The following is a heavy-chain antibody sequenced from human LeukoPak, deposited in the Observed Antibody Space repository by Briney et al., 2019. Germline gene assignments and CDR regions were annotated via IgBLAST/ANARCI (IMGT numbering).Heavy chain of an antibody. D-gene: IGHD3-16*01. CDR3: VRDRGADLRDYYYGMDV. CDR2: INPSGGGSA. V-gene: IGHV1-46*01. CDR1: GYTFTSYY. Sequence: ASVKVSCKASGYTFTSYYNHWVRQAPGQGLEWMGIINPSGGGSATYAQKFQGRVTMTSDTSTSTVYMELSSLRSEDTAVYYCVRDRGADLRDYYYGMDVWGQGTTVIVSS. J-gene: IGHJ6*02.